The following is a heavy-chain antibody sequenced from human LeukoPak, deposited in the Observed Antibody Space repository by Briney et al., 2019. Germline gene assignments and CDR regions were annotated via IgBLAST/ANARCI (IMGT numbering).Heavy chain of an antibody. D-gene: IGHD3-22*01. Sequence: GGSLRLSCAASGFTFSSYWMHWVRQAPGKGLVWVSRIKSDGKTNYADSVKGRFTISGDNAKNTVSLQMNSLRAEDTAVYYCDRAPSEIGGYYPEYFRHWGQGTLVTVSS. CDR1: GFTFSSYW. CDR2: IKSDGKT. V-gene: IGHV3-74*01. J-gene: IGHJ1*01. CDR3: DRAPSEIGGYYPEYFRH.